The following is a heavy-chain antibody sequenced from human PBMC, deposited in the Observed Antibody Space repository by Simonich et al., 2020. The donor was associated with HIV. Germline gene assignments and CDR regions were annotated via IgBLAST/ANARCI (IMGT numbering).Heavy chain of an antibody. V-gene: IGHV4-34*01. CDR1: GGSFSIYY. CDR3: ARSKVYYYHYYMDV. D-gene: IGHD4-4*01. CDR2: INHSGST. J-gene: IGHJ6*03. Sequence: QVQLQQWGAGLLKPSETLSLTCAVYGGSFSIYYWNWIRQPPGKGLEWIGEINHSGSTHYNPSLKRRVPISIDTSKKQFSLKLSSVTAADTAVYYCARSKVYYYHYYMDVWGKGTTVTVSS.